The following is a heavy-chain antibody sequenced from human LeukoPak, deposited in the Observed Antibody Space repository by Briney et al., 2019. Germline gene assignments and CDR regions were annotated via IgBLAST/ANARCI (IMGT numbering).Heavy chain of an antibody. Sequence: PGGSLRLSCAASGFTVNTYDMHWVRQAPGEGPEWIAYFGISGTIYYADSVRGRFTISRDNARNSLFLQMNSLRVDDTAIYYCAGYGVYPYWDQGTPVTVSS. V-gene: IGHV3-48*01. J-gene: IGHJ4*02. CDR2: FGISGTI. D-gene: IGHD4-17*01. CDR3: AGYGVYPY. CDR1: GFTVNTYD.